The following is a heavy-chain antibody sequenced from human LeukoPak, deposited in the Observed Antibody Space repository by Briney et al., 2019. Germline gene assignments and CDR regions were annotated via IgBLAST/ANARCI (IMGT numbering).Heavy chain of an antibody. Sequence: ESLKISCKGSGYSFTSYWIGWVRRMPGKGLEWMGIIYPGDSDTRYSPSFQGQVTISADKSISTAYLQWSSLKASDTAMYYCARHVGCSSTSCYPGSLLANWFDPWGQGTLVTVSS. J-gene: IGHJ5*02. CDR2: IYPGDSDT. D-gene: IGHD2-2*01. CDR1: GYSFTSYW. V-gene: IGHV5-51*01. CDR3: ARHVGCSSTSCYPGSLLANWFDP.